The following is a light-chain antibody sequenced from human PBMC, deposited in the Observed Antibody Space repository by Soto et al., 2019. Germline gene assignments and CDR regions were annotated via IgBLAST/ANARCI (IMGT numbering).Light chain of an antibody. CDR1: QGINNY. CDR3: QEYNSAPRA. Sequence: DIQMTQSPSSLSASVGDRVTITCRASQGINNYLAWYQQKSGKAPKILIYAASTLQSGVPSRFSGSGSRADFTLTISCLQPEDVATYNCQEYNSAPRAFGQGTKVEIK. V-gene: IGKV1-27*01. J-gene: IGKJ1*01. CDR2: AAS.